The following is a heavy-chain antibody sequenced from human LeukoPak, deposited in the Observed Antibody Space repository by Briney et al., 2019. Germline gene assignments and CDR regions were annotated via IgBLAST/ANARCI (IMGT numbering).Heavy chain of an antibody. D-gene: IGHD3-22*01. CDR2: IYYSGST. J-gene: IGHJ6*02. CDR1: GGSISSGDYY. V-gene: IGHV4-30-4*01. Sequence: PSQTLSLTCTVSGGSISSGDYYWSWIRQPPGKGLEWIGYIYYSGSTYYNPSLKSRVTISVDTSKSQFSLKLSSVTAADTAVYYCARDRPLHYYDSSVPLYYYYGMDVWGQGTTVTVSS. CDR3: ARDRPLHYYDSSVPLYYYYGMDV.